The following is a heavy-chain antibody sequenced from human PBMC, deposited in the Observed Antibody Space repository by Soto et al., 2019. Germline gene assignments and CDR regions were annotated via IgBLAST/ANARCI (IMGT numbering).Heavy chain of an antibody. CDR3: ARVLLWFGESNYYFDY. CDR2: ISAYNGNT. J-gene: IGHJ4*02. D-gene: IGHD3-10*01. V-gene: IGHV1-18*01. Sequence: ASVKVSCKASGYTFTSYGISWVRQAPGQGLEWMGWISAYNGNTNYAQKLQGRVTMTTDTSTSTAYMELRSLRSDDTAMYYCARVLLWFGESNYYFDYWGQGTLVTVSS. CDR1: GYTFTSYG.